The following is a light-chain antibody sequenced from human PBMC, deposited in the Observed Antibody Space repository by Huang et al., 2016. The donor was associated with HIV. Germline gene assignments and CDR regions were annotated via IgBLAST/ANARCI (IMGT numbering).Light chain of an antibody. CDR1: QSVSSNY. CDR3: QQYGSSPYT. Sequence: EIVLTQSPGTLSWSPGERATLSCRDSQSVSSNYLDWYQESPGPTPRLLIYGASRMATGIPDRFSCSGSGTDCTLTVSRLEPEDFAVYYCQQYGSSPYTFGQGTKLEIK. J-gene: IGKJ2*01. CDR2: GAS. V-gene: IGKV3-20*01.